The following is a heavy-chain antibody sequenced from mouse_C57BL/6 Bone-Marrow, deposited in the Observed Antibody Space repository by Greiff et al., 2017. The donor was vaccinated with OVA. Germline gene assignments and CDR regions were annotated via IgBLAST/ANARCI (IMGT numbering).Heavy chain of an antibody. CDR3: AREDLLRSPYYYAMDY. D-gene: IGHD1-1*01. V-gene: IGHV1-37*01. CDR2: INPYNGDT. CDR1: GYSFTGYF. Sequence: EVKLVESGPELVKPGASVKISCKASGYSFTGYFMNWVKQSHGKSLEWIGRINPYNGDTFYNQKFKGKATLTVDKSSSTAHMELLSLTSEDFAVYYCAREDLLRSPYYYAMDYWGQGTSVTVSS. J-gene: IGHJ4*01.